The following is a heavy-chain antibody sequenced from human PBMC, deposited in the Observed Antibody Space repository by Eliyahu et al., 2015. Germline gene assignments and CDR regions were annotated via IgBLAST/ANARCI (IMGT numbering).Heavy chain of an antibody. V-gene: IGHV3-7*01. D-gene: IGHD2-8*02. CDR3: FSGGAVG. CDR2: INQDGSKT. CDR1: GFTFSREW. J-gene: IGHJ4*02. Sequence: EVQLVESGGGLVQPGGSLRLSCATSGFTFSREWMNWVRQAPGEGVGGVANINQDGSKTYYVDSVKGRFTIARDNARNSFYLQMNSLRVEDTAVYYCFSGGAVGWGQGTLVTVSS.